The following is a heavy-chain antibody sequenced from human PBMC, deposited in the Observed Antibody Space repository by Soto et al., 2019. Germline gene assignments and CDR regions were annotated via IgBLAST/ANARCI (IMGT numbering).Heavy chain of an antibody. CDR2: IYHSGST. CDR3: ARRGGGVVLAATTPFDY. Sequence: QVPLQESGPRLVRPSGTLSLTCTVSSGSISTANWWRWVRQPPGRGLEWIGEIYHSGSTNYNLSLKSRVTLSVDKSRTQFSLRLSSVTAADTATYYCARRGGGVVLAATTPFDYWGQGTLVTVSS. V-gene: IGHV4-4*02. CDR1: SGSISTANW. D-gene: IGHD2-15*01. J-gene: IGHJ4*02.